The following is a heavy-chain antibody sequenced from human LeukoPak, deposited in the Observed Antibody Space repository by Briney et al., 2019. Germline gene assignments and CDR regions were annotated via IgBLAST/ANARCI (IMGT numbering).Heavy chain of an antibody. V-gene: IGHV3-30*03. J-gene: IGHJ5*02. D-gene: IGHD3-22*01. CDR3: ARAEDSSGYYVPNWFDP. CDR1: GFTFSSYG. CDR2: ISYDGSNK. Sequence: GGSLRLSCAASGFTFSSYGMHWVRQAPGKGLEWVAVISYDGSNKYYADSVKGRFTISRDNSKNTLYLQMNSLRAEDTAVYYCARAEDSSGYYVPNWFDPWGQGTLVTVSS.